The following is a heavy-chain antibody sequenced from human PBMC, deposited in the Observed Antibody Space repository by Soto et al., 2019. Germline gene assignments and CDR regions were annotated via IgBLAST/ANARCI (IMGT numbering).Heavy chain of an antibody. CDR1: GGSISSYY. CDR3: ARDRGDYEGLVPYSFDH. D-gene: IGHD4-17*01. CDR2: IYYSGST. V-gene: IGHV4-59*12. J-gene: IGHJ4*02. Sequence: TLSLTCTVSGGSISSYYWSWIRQPPGKGLEWIGYIYYSGSTNYNPSQKGRFTISRDNTKNSLYLQMNNLRAEDTAVYYCARDRGDYEGLVPYSFDHWGQGTLVTVSS.